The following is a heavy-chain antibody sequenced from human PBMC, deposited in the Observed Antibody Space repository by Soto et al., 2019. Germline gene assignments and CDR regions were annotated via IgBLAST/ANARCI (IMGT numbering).Heavy chain of an antibody. J-gene: IGHJ5*02. V-gene: IGHV4-30-2*01. Sequence: QVQLQESGSRLVRPSQPLSLTCSVSGGSVSRGAYSWSWIRQAPGKGLEWIGFISPSGRPAYNPSLKSRVSISVDTAKNQISLELSSVTAADTAVYYCTRGVLAWGPGTLVTVSS. CDR2: ISPSGRP. CDR3: TRGVLA. CDR1: GGSVSRGAYS. D-gene: IGHD2-8*01.